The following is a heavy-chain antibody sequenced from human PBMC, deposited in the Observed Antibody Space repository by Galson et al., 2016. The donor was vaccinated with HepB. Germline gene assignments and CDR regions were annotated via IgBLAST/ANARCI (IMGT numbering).Heavy chain of an antibody. Sequence: SVKVSCKASGYTFTDYYIHWVRQAPGQGLEWMGWINPNSAGTNYVRRFQGRVTVTRDTSIRTVYLELSRLRSDDTAVDYCARGLRYFDWFLDYWGQGTLVTVSS. CDR2: INPNSAGT. CDR1: GYTFTDYY. CDR3: ARGLRYFDWFLDY. D-gene: IGHD3-9*01. V-gene: IGHV1-2*02. J-gene: IGHJ4*02.